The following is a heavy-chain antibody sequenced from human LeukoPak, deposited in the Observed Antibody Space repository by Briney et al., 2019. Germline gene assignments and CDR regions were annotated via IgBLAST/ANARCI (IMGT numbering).Heavy chain of an antibody. D-gene: IGHD4-17*01. Sequence: SETLSLTCAVSGGSISSGGYSWSWIRQPPGKGLEWIGYIYHSGSTYYNPSLKSRVTISVDTSKNQFSLKLSSVTAADTAVYYCASYGVGFNYWGQGTLVTVSS. CDR3: ASYGVGFNY. V-gene: IGHV4-30-2*01. J-gene: IGHJ4*02. CDR2: IYHSGST. CDR1: GGSISSGGYS.